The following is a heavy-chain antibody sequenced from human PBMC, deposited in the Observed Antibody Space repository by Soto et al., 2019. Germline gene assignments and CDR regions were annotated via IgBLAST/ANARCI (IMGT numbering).Heavy chain of an antibody. V-gene: IGHV1-46*01. CDR3: ARELHDFWSGYRFDY. D-gene: IGHD3-3*01. CDR2: INPSGGST. CDR1: GYTFTSYY. Sequence: GASVKVSCKASGYTFTSYYMHWVRQAPGQGLEWMGIINPSGGSTSYAQKFQGRVTMTRDTSTSTVYMELSSLRSEDTAVYYCARELHDFWSGYRFDYWGQGTLVTVSS. J-gene: IGHJ4*02.